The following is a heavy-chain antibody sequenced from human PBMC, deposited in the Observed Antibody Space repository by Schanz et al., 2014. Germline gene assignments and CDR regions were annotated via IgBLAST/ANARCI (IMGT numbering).Heavy chain of an antibody. J-gene: IGHJ4*02. Sequence: QVQLVQSGAEVKKPGASVKVSCRASGYPFTSDDITWVRQAPGQGLEWMGWMNPNSGDTGYPRKFQDRVTMTRNTSISTAYMELNSLTSEDTAVYYCGRGFSRSYIDFWGQGTLITVSS. D-gene: IGHD6-6*01. CDR3: GRGFSRSYIDF. V-gene: IGHV1-8*01. CDR1: GYPFTSDD. CDR2: MNPNSGDT.